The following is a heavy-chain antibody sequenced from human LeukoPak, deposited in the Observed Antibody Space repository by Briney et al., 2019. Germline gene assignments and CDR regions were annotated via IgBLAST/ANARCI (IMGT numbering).Heavy chain of an antibody. CDR3: TRRYCSGGSCQKYFQH. D-gene: IGHD2-15*01. J-gene: IGHJ1*01. V-gene: IGHV3-49*04. CDR1: GFTFNNYA. Sequence: GGSLRLSCVASGFTFNNYAMSWVRQAPGRGLEWVGFIRSKAYGGTTEYAASVKGRFTISKDDSKSIAYLQLNSLKTEDTAVYYCTRRYCSGGSCQKYFQHWGQGTLVTVSS. CDR2: IRSKAYGGTT.